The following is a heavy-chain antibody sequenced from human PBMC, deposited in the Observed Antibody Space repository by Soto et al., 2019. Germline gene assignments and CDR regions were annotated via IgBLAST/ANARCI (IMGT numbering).Heavy chain of an antibody. CDR1: GGSISSGDYY. CDR3: ETYYYDSSGYGHFDY. Sequence: PSETLSLTCTVSGGSISSGDYYWSWIRQPPGKGLEWIGYIYYSGSTYYNPSLKSRVTISVDTSKNQFSLKLSSVTAADTAVYYCETYYYDSSGYGHFDYWGQGTLVTVSS. V-gene: IGHV4-30-4*01. J-gene: IGHJ4*02. D-gene: IGHD3-22*01. CDR2: IYYSGST.